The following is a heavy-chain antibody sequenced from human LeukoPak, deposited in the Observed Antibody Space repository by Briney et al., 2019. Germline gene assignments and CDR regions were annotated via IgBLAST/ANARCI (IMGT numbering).Heavy chain of an antibody. V-gene: IGHV1-2*02. CDR3: ATARCSCGTWNSEIDY. CDR1: GYTFIDYY. J-gene: IGHJ4*02. Sequence: ASVTVSFMASGYTFIDYYMHWVRPAPGQGLAWMGWNNSNSGEKNYAQKVQGKVTMTRDTSISTAYMEKSRLTSGDTAVYYCATARCSCGTWNSEIDYWGQGTLVSASS. CDR2: NNSNSGEK. D-gene: IGHD2-15*01.